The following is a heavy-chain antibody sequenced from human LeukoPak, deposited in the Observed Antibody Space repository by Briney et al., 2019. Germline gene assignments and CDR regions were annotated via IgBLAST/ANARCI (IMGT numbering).Heavy chain of an antibody. CDR2: ISSSSSYI. D-gene: IGHD4-17*01. Sequence: LGGSLRLSCAASGFTFSSYSMNWVRQAPGKGLEWVSSISSSSSYIYYADSVKGRFTISRDNAKNSLYLQMNSLRAEDTAVYYCARLDYVRSSWYFDYWGQGTLVTVSS. J-gene: IGHJ4*02. V-gene: IGHV3-21*01. CDR1: GFTFSSYS. CDR3: ARLDYVRSSWYFDY.